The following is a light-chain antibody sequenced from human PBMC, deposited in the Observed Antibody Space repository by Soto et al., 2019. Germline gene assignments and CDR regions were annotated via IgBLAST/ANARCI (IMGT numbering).Light chain of an antibody. V-gene: IGKV1-5*03. CDR3: QHYNSYSDA. CDR2: KAS. CDR1: QTISSW. J-gene: IGKJ1*01. Sequence: DVQMTQSPSTLSGSVGDRVTITCRASQTISSWLAWYQQKPGKAPKLLIYKASTLKSGVPSRFSGSGSGTEFTLTISSLQPDDFATYYCQHYNSYSDAFGQGTKFDIK.